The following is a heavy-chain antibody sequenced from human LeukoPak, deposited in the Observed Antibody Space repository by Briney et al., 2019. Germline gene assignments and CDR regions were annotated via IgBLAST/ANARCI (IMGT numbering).Heavy chain of an antibody. J-gene: IGHJ6*03. CDR2: ISGSGGST. CDR3: AKAAAGTNYYYYMDL. CDR1: GFTFSSYS. D-gene: IGHD6-13*01. Sequence: GGSLTLSCAASGFTFSSYSMSWVRQPPGKGLEWVSAISGSGGSTYYADSVKGRFTISRDNSKNTLYLQMNSLRAEDTAVYYCAKAAAGTNYYYYMDLWGKGTTVTVSS. V-gene: IGHV3-23*01.